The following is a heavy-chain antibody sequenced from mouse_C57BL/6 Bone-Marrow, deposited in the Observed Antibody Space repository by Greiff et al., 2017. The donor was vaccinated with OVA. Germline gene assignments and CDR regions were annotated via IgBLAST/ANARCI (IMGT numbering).Heavy chain of an antibody. CDR2: ISNGGGST. Sequence: EVQGVESGGGLVQPGGSLKLSCAASGFTFSDYYMYWVRQTPEKRLEWVAYISNGGGSTYYPDTVKGRFTISRDNAKNTLYLQMSRLKSEDTAMYYCARQGGLRRKDYYAMDYWGQGTSVTVSS. J-gene: IGHJ4*01. D-gene: IGHD2-4*01. CDR1: GFTFSDYY. CDR3: ARQGGLRRKDYYAMDY. V-gene: IGHV5-12*01.